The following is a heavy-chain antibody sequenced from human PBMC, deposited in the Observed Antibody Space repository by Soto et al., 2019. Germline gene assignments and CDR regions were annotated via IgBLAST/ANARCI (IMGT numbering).Heavy chain of an antibody. J-gene: IGHJ4*02. CDR3: AKDIGSGRYFRPYFDY. CDR2: ISWNSGSI. CDR1: GFTFDDYA. Sequence: EVQLVESGGGLVQPGRSLRLSCAASGFTFDDYAMHWVRQAPGKGLEWVSGISWNSGSIGYADSVKGRFTISRDNAKNSLYLQMNSLRAEDTALYYCAKDIGSGRYFRPYFDYWGQGTLVTVSS. V-gene: IGHV3-9*01. D-gene: IGHD1-26*01.